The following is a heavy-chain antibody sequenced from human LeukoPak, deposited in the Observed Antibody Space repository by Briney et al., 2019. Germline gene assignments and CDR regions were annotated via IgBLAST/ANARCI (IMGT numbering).Heavy chain of an antibody. CDR1: GFTFSSYA. CDR3: ARDPTFGLLWFGEYLTYPERYFDY. CDR2: ISYDGSNK. D-gene: IGHD3-10*01. Sequence: GGSLRLSCAASGFTFSSYAMHWVRQAPGKGLEWVAVISYDGSNKYYADSVKGRFTISRDNSKNTLYLQMNSLRAEDTAVYYCARDPTFGLLWFGEYLTYPERYFDYWGQGTLVTVSS. V-gene: IGHV3-30-3*01. J-gene: IGHJ4*02.